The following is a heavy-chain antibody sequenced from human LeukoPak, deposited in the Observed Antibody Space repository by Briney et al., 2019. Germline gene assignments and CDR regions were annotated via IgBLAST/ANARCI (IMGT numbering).Heavy chain of an antibody. J-gene: IGHJ4*02. D-gene: IGHD3-22*01. CDR3: ARGGEANYYDTSGYCLYYY. CDR1: GGTFSNYA. V-gene: IGHV1-69*05. Sequence: GASVKVSCKASGGTFSNYAISWVRQAPGQGREWMGRIIPIFGTTNYAQKFQGRVTITTDESTSTPYTELSSLRSEDTAVYYCARGGEANYYDTSGYCLYYYWGQGTLVTVSS. CDR2: IIPIFGTT.